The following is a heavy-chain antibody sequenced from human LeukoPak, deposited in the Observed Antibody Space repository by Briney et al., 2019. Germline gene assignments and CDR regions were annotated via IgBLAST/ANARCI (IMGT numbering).Heavy chain of an antibody. CDR2: ISSSGSTI. D-gene: IGHD7-27*01. CDR1: GFTFSSYE. CDR3: ARERELGGNAFDI. J-gene: IGHJ3*02. Sequence: GGSLRLSCAASGFTFSSYEMNWVRQAPGKGLEWVSYISSSGSTIYYADSVKGRFTISRDNAKNSLYLQMNSLRAEDTAVYYYARERELGGNAFDIWGQGTMVTVSS. V-gene: IGHV3-48*03.